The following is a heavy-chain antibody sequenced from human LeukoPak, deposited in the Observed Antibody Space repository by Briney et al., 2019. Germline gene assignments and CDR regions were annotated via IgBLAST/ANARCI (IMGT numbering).Heavy chain of an antibody. CDR1: GGSMTNLY. V-gene: IGHV4-59*01. CDR2: IYDSGST. D-gene: IGHD2/OR15-2a*01. Sequence: SETLSLACSVSGGSMTNLYWTWIRQPPWKGLEWIGDIYDSGSTRYNTSLESRVTISVDTSKNQFSLKLSSVTAADTAVYYCAKGGSTNFYYGDVWGQGTTVTVSS. CDR3: AKGGSTNFYYGDV. J-gene: IGHJ6*02.